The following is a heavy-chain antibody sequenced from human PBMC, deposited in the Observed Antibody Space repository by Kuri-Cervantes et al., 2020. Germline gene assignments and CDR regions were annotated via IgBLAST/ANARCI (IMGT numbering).Heavy chain of an antibody. CDR1: GFTFSSYA. V-gene: IGHV3-23*01. Sequence: GGSLRLSCAASGFTFSSYAMSWVRQAPGKGLEWVSAISGSGGSTYYADSVKGRFTISRDNSKNTLYLQMNSLRAGDTAVYYCARVLPKYYDFWSGFHYYYYGMDVWGQGTTVTVSS. J-gene: IGHJ6*02. CDR2: ISGSGGST. D-gene: IGHD3-3*01. CDR3: ARVLPKYYDFWSGFHYYYYGMDV.